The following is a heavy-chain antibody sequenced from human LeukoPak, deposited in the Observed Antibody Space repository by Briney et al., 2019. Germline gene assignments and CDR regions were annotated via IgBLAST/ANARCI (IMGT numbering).Heavy chain of an antibody. CDR2: IYSSGST. V-gene: IGHV4-59*01. D-gene: IGHD3-10*01. CDR3: ARVFDSGSQAYFYYMDV. Sequence: TSETLSLTCNVSGGSIRGYYWSWIRQPPGKGLEWIGYIYSSGSTNYNPSLKSRVTMSVDTSKNQFSLKVSSVTAADTAAYYCARVFDSGSQAYFYYMDVWGKGTTVTISS. J-gene: IGHJ6*03. CDR1: GGSIRGYY.